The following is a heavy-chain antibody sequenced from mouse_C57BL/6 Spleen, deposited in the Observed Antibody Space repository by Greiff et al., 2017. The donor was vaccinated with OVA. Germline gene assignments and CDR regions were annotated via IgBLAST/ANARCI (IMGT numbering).Heavy chain of an antibody. CDR1: GFTFSSYG. J-gene: IGHJ4*01. Sequence: EVKLVESGGDLVKPGGSLKLSCAASGFTFSSYGMSWVRQTPDKRLEWVATISSGGSYTYYPDSVKGRFTISRDNAKNTLYLQMSSLKSEDTAMNDCARLPPDHAMDYWGQGTLVTVSA. CDR3: ARLPPDHAMDY. CDR2: ISSGGSYT. V-gene: IGHV5-6*01.